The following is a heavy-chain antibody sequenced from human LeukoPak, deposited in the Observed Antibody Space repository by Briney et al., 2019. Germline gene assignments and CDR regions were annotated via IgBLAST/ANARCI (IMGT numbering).Heavy chain of an antibody. Sequence: SETLSLTCTVSGGSISSYYWSWIRQPPGKGLEWIGYIYYSGSINYNPSLKSRVTISVDTSKNQFSLKLSSVTAADTAVYYCARARGAFDYWGQGTLVTVSS. D-gene: IGHD2-15*01. J-gene: IGHJ4*02. CDR1: GGSISSYY. CDR2: IYYSGSI. CDR3: ARARGAFDY. V-gene: IGHV4-59*01.